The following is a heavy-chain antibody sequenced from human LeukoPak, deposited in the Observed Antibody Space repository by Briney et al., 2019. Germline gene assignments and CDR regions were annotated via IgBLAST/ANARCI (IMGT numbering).Heavy chain of an antibody. CDR2: ISSSSSYI. J-gene: IGHJ4*02. V-gene: IGHV3-21*04. Sequence: GGSLRLSCAASGFTFSSYSMNWVRQAPGKGLEWVSSISSSSSYIYYADSVKGRFTISRDNSKNTLYLQMNSLRAEDTAVYYCARDEVFYYGSGSYPFYWGQGTLVTVSS. CDR1: GFTFSSYS. CDR3: ARDEVFYYGSGSYPFY. D-gene: IGHD3-10*01.